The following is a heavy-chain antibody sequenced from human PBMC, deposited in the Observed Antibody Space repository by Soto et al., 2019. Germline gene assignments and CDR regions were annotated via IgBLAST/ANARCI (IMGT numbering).Heavy chain of an antibody. D-gene: IGHD6-13*01. CDR3: ASSHIAAAPYGMDV. V-gene: IGHV3-30-3*01. J-gene: IGHJ6*04. CDR2: ISYDGSNK. Sequence: GGSLRLSCAASGFTFSSYAMHWVRQAPGKGLEWVAVISYDGSNKYYADSVKGRFTISRDNSKNTLYLQMNSLRAEDTAVYYCASSHIAAAPYGMDVWGKGNTITVSS. CDR1: GFTFSSYA.